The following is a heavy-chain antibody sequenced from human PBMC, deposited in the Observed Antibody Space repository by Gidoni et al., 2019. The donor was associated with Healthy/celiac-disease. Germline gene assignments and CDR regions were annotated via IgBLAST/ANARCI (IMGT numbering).Heavy chain of an antibody. V-gene: IGHV4-4*02. Sequence: QVQLQESGPGLVKPSGTLSLTCAVSGGSISSRNWWSWVRQPPGKGLEWIGEIYHSGSTNYNPSLKSRVTISVDKSKNQFSLKLSSVTAADTAVYYCARDRRNYDFWSGYPIFDYWGQGTLVTVSS. CDR1: GGSISSRNW. J-gene: IGHJ4*02. CDR2: IYHSGST. D-gene: IGHD3-3*01. CDR3: ARDRRNYDFWSGYPIFDY.